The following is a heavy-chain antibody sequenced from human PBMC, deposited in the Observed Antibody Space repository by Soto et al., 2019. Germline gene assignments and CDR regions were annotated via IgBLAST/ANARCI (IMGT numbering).Heavy chain of an antibody. J-gene: IGHJ6*02. CDR2: ISGSGGST. D-gene: IGHD3-10*01. Sequence: PGGSLRLSCAASGFTFSSYAMSWVRQAPGKGLEWVSAISGSGGSTYYADSVKGRFTISRDNSKNTRYLQMNSQSAEDTAVYYCAKHPSGCGEGHSTDYYYYYGMDVWGQGTTVTV. V-gene: IGHV3-23*01. CDR1: GFTFSSYA. CDR3: AKHPSGCGEGHSTDYYYYYGMDV.